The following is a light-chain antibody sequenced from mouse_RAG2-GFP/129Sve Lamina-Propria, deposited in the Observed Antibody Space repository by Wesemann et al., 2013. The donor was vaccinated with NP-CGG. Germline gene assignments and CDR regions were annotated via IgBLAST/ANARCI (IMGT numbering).Light chain of an antibody. CDR3: HQYSNYPYT. CDR2: LAS. CDR1: QNVRTA. Sequence: DIVMTQSQKFMSTSVGDRVSITCKASQNVRTAVAWYQQKPGQSPKALIYLASNRHTGVPDRFTGSGSGTDFTLTISNMQSEDLADYFCHQYSNYPYTFGGGTKLEIK. J-gene: IGKJ2*01. V-gene: IGKV6-14*01.